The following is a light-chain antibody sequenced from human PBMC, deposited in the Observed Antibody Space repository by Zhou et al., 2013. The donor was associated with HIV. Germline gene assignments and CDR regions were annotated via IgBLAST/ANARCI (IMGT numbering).Light chain of an antibody. CDR3: MQALQTPT. J-gene: IGKJ2*01. V-gene: IGKV2-28*01. Sequence: IVMTQSPLSLPVTPGEPASISCRSSQSLLHSNGYNYLDWYLQKPGQSPQLLIYLGSNRASGVADRFSGSGSGTDFTLKISRVEAEDVGVYFCMQALQTPTFGQGTKVEIK. CDR2: LGS. CDR1: QSLLHSNGYNY.